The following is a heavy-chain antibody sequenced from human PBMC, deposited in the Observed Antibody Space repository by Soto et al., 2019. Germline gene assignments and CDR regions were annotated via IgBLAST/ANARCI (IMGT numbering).Heavy chain of an antibody. V-gene: IGHV4-31*03. CDR3: ARGGTN. Sequence: QVQLQESGPGLVKPSQTLSLTCTVSGGAISSAGFYWSWIRQHPGKGLEWIGYIYYSGNTVYNPSLKSRGTISLGTSKNQFFLKRTSVTAGDTAVYYCARGGTNWGQGTLVTVSS. CDR2: IYYSGNT. D-gene: IGHD2-2*01. CDR1: GGAISSAGFY. J-gene: IGHJ4*02.